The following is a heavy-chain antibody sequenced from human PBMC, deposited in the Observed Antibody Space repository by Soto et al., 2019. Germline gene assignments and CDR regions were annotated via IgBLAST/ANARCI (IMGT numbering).Heavy chain of an antibody. CDR2: IGSVNRNT. J-gene: IGHJ2*01. CDR1: GFIFSDYY. CDR3: ARYNGGQQLLQGWNFDL. D-gene: IGHD6-13*01. V-gene: IGHV3-11*05. Sequence: QVQLVESGGGLVKPGGSLRLSCAASGFIFSDYYMSWIRQAPGRGLEWVSYIGSVNRNTKYADSVKGRFTISRDNAKNSLELEMNRLRAEDTGVYYCARYNGGQQLLQGWNFDLWGRGTLVTVSS.